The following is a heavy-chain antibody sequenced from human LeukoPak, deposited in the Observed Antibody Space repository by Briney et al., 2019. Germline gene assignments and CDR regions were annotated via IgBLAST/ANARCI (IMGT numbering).Heavy chain of an antibody. J-gene: IGHJ6*04. CDR2: FDPEDGET. CDR3: ATDSSGGYYYYGMDV. CDR1: GYTLTESS. Sequence: GASVKVSCKVSGYTLTESSMHWVRQAPGKGLEWMGGFDPEDGETIYAQKFQGRVTMTEDTSTDTAYMELSSLRSEDTAVYYCATDSSGGYYYYGMDVWGKGTTVTVSS. D-gene: IGHD2-15*01. V-gene: IGHV1-24*01.